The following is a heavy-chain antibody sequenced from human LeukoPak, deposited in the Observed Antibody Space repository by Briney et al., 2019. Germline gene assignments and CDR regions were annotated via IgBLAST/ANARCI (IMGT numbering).Heavy chain of an antibody. CDR3: AKGIWYGEAVFDY. D-gene: IGHD3-10*01. CDR1: GFTFSSYA. V-gene: IGHV3-23*01. Sequence: GGSLILSCAASGFTFSSYAMSWVRQAPGKGLEWVSAMSGSGGSTYYSDPVKGRFTISRENSKNTLYLQMNSLRAEDTAVYYCAKGIWYGEAVFDYWGQGTLVTVSS. CDR2: MSGSGGST. J-gene: IGHJ4*02.